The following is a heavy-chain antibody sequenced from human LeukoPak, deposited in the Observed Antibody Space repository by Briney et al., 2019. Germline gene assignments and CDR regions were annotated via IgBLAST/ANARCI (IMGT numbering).Heavy chain of an antibody. V-gene: IGHV4-31*03. D-gene: IGHD3-22*01. CDR3: ARVSTDSSGYYLVGIDY. J-gene: IGHJ4*02. CDR1: GGSISSGGYS. Sequence: PSETLSLTCTVSGGSISSGGYSWSWIRQHPGKGLEWIGYIYYSGSTYYNPSLKSRVTISVDTSKNQFSLKLSSVTAVDTAVYYCARVSTDSSGYYLVGIDYWGQGTLVTVSS. CDR2: IYYSGST.